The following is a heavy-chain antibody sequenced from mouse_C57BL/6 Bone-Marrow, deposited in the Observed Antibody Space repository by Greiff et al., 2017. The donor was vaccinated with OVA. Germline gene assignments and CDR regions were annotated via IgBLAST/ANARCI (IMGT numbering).Heavy chain of an antibody. Sequence: DVKLVESGPGMVKPSQSLSLTCTVTGYSITSGYDWHWIRHFPGNKLEWMGYISYSGSTNYNPSLKSRISITHDTSKNHFFLKLNSVTTEDTATYYCARGRRGGAMDYWGQGTSVTVSS. V-gene: IGHV3-1*01. CDR1: GYSITSGYD. J-gene: IGHJ4*01. CDR2: ISYSGST. CDR3: ARGRRGGAMDY.